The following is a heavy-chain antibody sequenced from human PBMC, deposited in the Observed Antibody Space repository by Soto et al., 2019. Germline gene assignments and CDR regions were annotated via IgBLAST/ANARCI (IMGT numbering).Heavy chain of an antibody. D-gene: IGHD4-4*01. V-gene: IGHV3-30*18. CDR1: GFTFSSYG. CDR3: AKVPYSNPGPYYYYGMDV. J-gene: IGHJ6*02. CDR2: ISYDGSNI. Sequence: GGSLRLSCAASGFTFSSYGMHWVRQAPGKGLEWVAVISYDGSNIYYADSVKGRFTISRDNSKNTLYLQMYSLRAEDTAVYYCAKVPYSNPGPYYYYGMDVWGQGTTVTVSS.